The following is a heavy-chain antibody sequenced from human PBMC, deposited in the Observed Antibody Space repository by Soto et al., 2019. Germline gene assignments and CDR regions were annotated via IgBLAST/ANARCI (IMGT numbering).Heavy chain of an antibody. CDR2: ISGSGDST. CDR3: VKERSSGWSFDY. CDR1: GFTFSPYA. J-gene: IGHJ4*02. V-gene: IGHV3-23*01. D-gene: IGHD6-19*01. Sequence: EVQLLESGGGLVQPGGSLRLSCAASGFTFSPYAMNWVRQAPGKGLEWVSGISGSGDSTYYADSVKGRFTVSRDNSKNTLYLQMNSLRGEDTAVFYCVKERSSGWSFDYWGQGTLVTVSP.